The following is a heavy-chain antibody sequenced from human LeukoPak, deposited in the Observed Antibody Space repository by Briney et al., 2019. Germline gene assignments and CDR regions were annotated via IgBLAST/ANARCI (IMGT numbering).Heavy chain of an antibody. J-gene: IGHJ3*02. CDR2: INHSGST. V-gene: IGHV4-34*01. CDR3: ARGGAYTQWRQKRFGAFDI. CDR1: GGSFSGYY. Sequence: PSETLSLTCAVYGGSFSGYYWSWIRQPPGKGLEWIGEINHSGSTNYNPSLKSRVTISVDTSKNQFSLKLSSVTAADTAVYYCARGGAYTQWRQKRFGAFDIWGQGTMVTVSS. D-gene: IGHD3-16*01.